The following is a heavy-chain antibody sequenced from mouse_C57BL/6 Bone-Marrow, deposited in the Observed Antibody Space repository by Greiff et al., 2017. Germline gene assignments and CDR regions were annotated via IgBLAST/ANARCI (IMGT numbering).Heavy chain of an antibody. V-gene: IGHV1-52*01. Sequence: VQLQQPGAELVRPGSSVKLSCKASGYTFTSYWMHWVKQRPIQGLEWIGNLDPSDSETHYNQKFKDKATLTVDKYSSTAYMQLRSLTSEDSAVYYCARNRGSSYWYFDVWGTGTTVTVSS. CDR1: GYTFTSYW. D-gene: IGHD1-1*01. CDR3: ARNRGSSYWYFDV. CDR2: LDPSDSET. J-gene: IGHJ1*03.